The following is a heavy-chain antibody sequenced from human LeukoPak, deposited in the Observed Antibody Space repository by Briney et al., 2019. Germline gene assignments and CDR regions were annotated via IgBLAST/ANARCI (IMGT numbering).Heavy chain of an antibody. CDR3: ARLMDYYASGTYGRYAMDV. CDR2: IIPIFGTA. CDR1: GGTFSSYT. V-gene: IGHV1-69*13. D-gene: IGHD3-10*01. J-gene: IGHJ6*04. Sequence: SVKVSCKASGGTFSSYTISWVRQAPGQGLEWMGGIIPIFGTANYAQKFQGRVTITADESTSTAYMELNSLRSEETAMYYCARLMDYYASGTYGRYAMDVWGKGTTVTVTS.